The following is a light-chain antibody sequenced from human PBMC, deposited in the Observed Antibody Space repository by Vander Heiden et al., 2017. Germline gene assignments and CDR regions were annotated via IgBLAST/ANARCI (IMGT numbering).Light chain of an antibody. J-gene: IGLJ3*02. V-gene: IGLV1-51*01. CDR2: DTY. CDR1: SSNIRNNY. CDR3: GTWDSSLSVGV. Sequence: QSVLTQPPSVSAAPGQKVTISCSGSSSNIRNNYISWYQQVPGTAPKLLIYDTYQRPSGIPGRFSGAKSGTSATLDITGLQTGDEADYYCGTWDSSLSVGVFGGGTKVTVL.